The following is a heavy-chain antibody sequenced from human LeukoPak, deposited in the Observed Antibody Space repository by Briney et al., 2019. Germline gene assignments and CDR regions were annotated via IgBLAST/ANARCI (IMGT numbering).Heavy chain of an antibody. V-gene: IGHV1-69*05. CDR2: IIPIFGTA. Sequence: ASVKVSCKASGGTFSSYAISWVRQAPGQGLEWMGRIIPIFGTANYAQKFQGRVTITTDESTSTAYMELSSLRSEDTAVYYCARGPRYYYDSSGYYHVDYWGQGTLVTVSS. CDR1: GGTFSSYA. CDR3: ARGPRYYYDSSGYYHVDY. J-gene: IGHJ4*02. D-gene: IGHD3-22*01.